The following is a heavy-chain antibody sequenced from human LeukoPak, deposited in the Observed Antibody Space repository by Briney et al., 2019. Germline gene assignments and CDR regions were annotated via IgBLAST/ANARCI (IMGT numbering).Heavy chain of an antibody. CDR2: ISSSSSYI. D-gene: IGHD2-15*01. CDR3: ARAPLGYCSGGSCYDLDY. J-gene: IGHJ4*02. V-gene: IGHV3-21*01. Sequence: GGSLRLSCAASGFTFSSYSMNWVRQAPGKGLEWVSSISSSSSYIYYADSVKGRFTISRDNAKNSLYLQMNSLRAEDTAVYYCARAPLGYCSGGSCYDLDYWGQGTLVTVSP. CDR1: GFTFSSYS.